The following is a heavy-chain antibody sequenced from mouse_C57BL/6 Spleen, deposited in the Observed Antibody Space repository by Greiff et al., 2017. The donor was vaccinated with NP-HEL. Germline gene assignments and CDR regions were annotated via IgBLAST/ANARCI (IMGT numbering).Heavy chain of an antibody. CDR2: IYPGDGDT. V-gene: IGHV1-82*01. D-gene: IGHD3-1*01. Sequence: LEESGPELVKPGASVKISCKASGYAFSSSWMNWVKQRPGKGLEWIGRIYPGDGDTNYNGKFKGKATLTADKSSSTAYMQLSSLTSEDSAVYFCARGNPGNWYFDVWGTGTTVTVSS. J-gene: IGHJ1*03. CDR3: ARGNPGNWYFDV. CDR1: GYAFSSSW.